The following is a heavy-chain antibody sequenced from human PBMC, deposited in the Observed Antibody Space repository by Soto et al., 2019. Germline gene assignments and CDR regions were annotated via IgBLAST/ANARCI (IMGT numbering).Heavy chain of an antibody. CDR1: GFTFSSYW. J-gene: IGHJ6*03. Sequence: EVQLVESGGGVVQPVGSLRLSCAASGFTFSSYWMHWVRQVPGKGLVWVSRLYTDGSRTSYADSVKGRFTISRDNAKNTLYLQMTSLSAEDTAVYYCARGARGYYYMDAWGKGNTVTVSS. V-gene: IGHV3-74*01. CDR3: ARGARGYYYMDA. CDR2: LYTDGSRT. D-gene: IGHD3-3*01.